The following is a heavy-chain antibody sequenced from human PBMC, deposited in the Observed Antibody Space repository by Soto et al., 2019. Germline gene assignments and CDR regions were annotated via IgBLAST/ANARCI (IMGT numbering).Heavy chain of an antibody. CDR2: IYYSGRT. D-gene: IGHD6-6*01. Sequence: SETPSLTCTVSGGSISSGGYYWSWIRQHPGKGLEWIGYIYYSGRTYYNPSLHSRVSIAVDTTENQFSLKLTSVTAADTSVYYCARGSFSSSSSWFDPWGRGTLVTVSS. CDR1: GGSISSGGYY. CDR3: ARGSFSSSSSWFDP. J-gene: IGHJ5*02. V-gene: IGHV4-31*03.